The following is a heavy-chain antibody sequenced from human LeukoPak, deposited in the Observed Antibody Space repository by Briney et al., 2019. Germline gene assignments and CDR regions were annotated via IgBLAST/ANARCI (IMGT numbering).Heavy chain of an antibody. CDR1: GGSFSGYY. J-gene: IGHJ5*02. CDR2: INHSGST. D-gene: IGHD2-2*01. V-gene: IGHV4-34*01. Sequence: SETLSLTCAVYGGSFSGYYWSWIRQPPGKGLEWIGEINHSGSTNYSPSLKSRVTISVDTSKKQFSLTLSSVTAADTAVYYCARDHLTLGYCSSTSCYFNWFDPWGQGTLVTVSS. CDR3: ARDHLTLGYCSSTSCYFNWFDP.